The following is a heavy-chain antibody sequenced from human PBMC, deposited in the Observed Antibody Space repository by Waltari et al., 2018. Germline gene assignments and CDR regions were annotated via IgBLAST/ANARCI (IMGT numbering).Heavy chain of an antibody. Sequence: QLQLQESGPGLVKPSETLSFTCTVSGGSISSSSYYWGWIRQHPGKGLEWIGSSYYSVRTFYNPYLKSRVTISVDTSKNQFSLKLSSVTAADTAVYYCATKRESSASGFDYWGQGTLVTVSS. J-gene: IGHJ4*02. CDR1: GGSISSSSYY. CDR3: ATKRESSASGFDY. D-gene: IGHD6-19*01. CDR2: SYYSVRT. V-gene: IGHV4-39*01.